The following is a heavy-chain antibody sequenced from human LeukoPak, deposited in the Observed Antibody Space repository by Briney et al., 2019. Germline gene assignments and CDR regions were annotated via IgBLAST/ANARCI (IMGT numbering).Heavy chain of an antibody. CDR2: INEDGSTT. J-gene: IGHJ4*02. D-gene: IGHD1-26*01. CDR3: VRDLGGRSGH. CDR1: GFTFSSNW. Sequence: GGSLRLSCAASGFTFSSNWMHWVRQAPGKGLVWVSRINEDGSTTNYADSMKGRSTIFRDNAKNTMYLQMNSLRAEDTAVYYCVRDLGGRSGHWGQGTLVTVSS. V-gene: IGHV3-74*01.